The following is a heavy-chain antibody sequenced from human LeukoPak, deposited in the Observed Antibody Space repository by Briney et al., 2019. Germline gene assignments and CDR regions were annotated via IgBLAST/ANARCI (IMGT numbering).Heavy chain of an antibody. D-gene: IGHD4-23*01. Sequence: PGRSLRLSCAASGFTLTYYAMHWVRQAPGKGLEWVAVTSYDGNKKYYADSVKGRFTISRDSSKNTLYLQMSSLRAEDTAVYYCARSSYDYGGIEGPFDYWGQGTLVTVSP. CDR2: TSYDGNKK. V-gene: IGHV3-30*15. CDR3: ARSSYDYGGIEGPFDY. CDR1: GFTLTYYA. J-gene: IGHJ4*02.